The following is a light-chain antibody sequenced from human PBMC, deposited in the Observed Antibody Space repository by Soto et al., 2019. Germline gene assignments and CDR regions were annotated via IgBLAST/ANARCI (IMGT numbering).Light chain of an antibody. CDR2: GTS. CDR1: QGISSY. J-gene: IGKJ1*01. Sequence: DIQMTQSPSSLSASVGDSVTITCRASQGISSYLNWYQQKPGKAPKLLIYGTSTLHSGVPSRFSGGASGMDFTLTISSLQPEEFATYFWQQSFSTPWTFGQGTQVE. V-gene: IGKV1-39*01. CDR3: QQSFSTPWT.